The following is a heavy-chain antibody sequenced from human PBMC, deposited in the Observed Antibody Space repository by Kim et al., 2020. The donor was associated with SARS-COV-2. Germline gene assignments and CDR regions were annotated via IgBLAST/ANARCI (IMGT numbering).Heavy chain of an antibody. V-gene: IGHV3-49*03. J-gene: IGHJ4*02. CDR2: IRSKAYGGTT. CDR3: TRGFPDIVVVVAATRVPDY. CDR1: GFTFGDYA. Sequence: GGSLRLSCTASGFTFGDYAMSWFRQAPGKGLEWVGFIRSKAYGGTTEYAASVKGRFTISRDDSKSIAYLQMNSLKTEDTAVYYCTRGFPDIVVVVAATRVPDYWGQGTLVTVSS. D-gene: IGHD2-15*01.